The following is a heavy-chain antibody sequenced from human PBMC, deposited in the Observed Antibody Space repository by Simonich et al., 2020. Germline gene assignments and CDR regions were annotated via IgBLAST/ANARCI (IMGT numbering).Heavy chain of an antibody. V-gene: IGHV3-7*01. CDR3: ARFRGRYFDWLFDY. D-gene: IGHD3-9*01. CDR2: KKRDGSET. CDR1: GFTFSSYW. J-gene: IGHJ4*02. Sequence: EVQLVESGGGLVQPGGSLRLSCAASGFTFSSYWMSWVRPAPGKGLEWWANKKRDGSETYYVDSVKGRFTLSRDNAKNSLYLQMNSLRAEDTAVYYCARFRGRYFDWLFDYWGQGTLVTVSS.